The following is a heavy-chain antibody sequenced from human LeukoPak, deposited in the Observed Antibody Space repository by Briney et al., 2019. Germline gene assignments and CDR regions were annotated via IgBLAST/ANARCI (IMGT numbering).Heavy chain of an antibody. J-gene: IGHJ3*02. Sequence: PGRSLRLSCAASGFTFDDYAMHWVRQAPGKGLEWVSGISWNSGSIGYADSVKGRFTISRDNAKNSLYLQMNSLRAEDTALYYCAKDSIVGATMFGAFDIWGQETMVTVSS. D-gene: IGHD1-26*01. CDR1: GFTFDDYA. V-gene: IGHV3-9*01. CDR2: ISWNSGSI. CDR3: AKDSIVGATMFGAFDI.